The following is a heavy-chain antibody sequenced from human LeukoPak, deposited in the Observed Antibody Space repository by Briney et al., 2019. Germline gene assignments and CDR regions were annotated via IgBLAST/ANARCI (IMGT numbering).Heavy chain of an antibody. D-gene: IGHD2-2*01. CDR1: GYTLTELS. CDR3: ATSTLGYCSSTSCHNY. V-gene: IGHV1-24*01. J-gene: IGHJ4*02. Sequence: ASVKVSCKVSGYTLTELSMHWVRQAPGKGLEWMGGFDPEDGETIYAQKFQGRVTMTEDTSTDTAYMELSSLRSEDTAVYYCATSTLGYCSSTSCHNYWGQGTLVTVSS. CDR2: FDPEDGET.